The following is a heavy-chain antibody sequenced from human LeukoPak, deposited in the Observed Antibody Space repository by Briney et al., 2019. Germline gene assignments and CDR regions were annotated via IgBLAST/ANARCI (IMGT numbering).Heavy chain of an antibody. CDR2: INAGNGNT. J-gene: IGHJ4*02. D-gene: IGHD6-19*01. CDR3: AKSIAVARQYYFDY. CDR1: GYTFTSYA. Sequence: ASVKVSCKASGYTFTSYAMHWVRQAPGQRLEWMGWINAGNGNTKYSQKFQGRVTITRDTSASTAYMELSSLRSEDMAVYYCAKSIAVARQYYFDYWGQGTLVTVSS. V-gene: IGHV1-3*01.